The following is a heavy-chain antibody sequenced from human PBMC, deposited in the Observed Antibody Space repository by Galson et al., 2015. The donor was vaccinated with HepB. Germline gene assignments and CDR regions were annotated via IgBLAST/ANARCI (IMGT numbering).Heavy chain of an antibody. CDR1: GFTFDDYA. D-gene: IGHD3-10*01. J-gene: IGHJ4*02. CDR2: IVWDGGRT. V-gene: IGHV3-43D*03. CDR3: ARGLSLWFGELYGYFDY. Sequence: SLRLSCAASGFTFDDYAMHWVRQAPGKGLEWVSLIVWDGGRTYYADSVKGRFTISRDNTKNSLYLQMSSLRAEDTALYYCARGLSLWFGELYGYFDYWGQGTLVTRTS.